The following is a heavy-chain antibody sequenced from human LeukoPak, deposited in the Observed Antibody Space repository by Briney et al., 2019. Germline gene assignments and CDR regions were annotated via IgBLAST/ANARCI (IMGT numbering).Heavy chain of an antibody. V-gene: IGHV3-23*01. D-gene: IGHD6-6*01. Sequence: GGSLRLSCAASGFTFSSYAMSWVRQVPGKGLEWVSVISGSGDNTYCADSVKGRFTISRDNSKNMLYLQMNSLRAEDTAVYYCAKWKYSNSGIDDYWGQGTLVTVSS. CDR2: ISGSGDNT. CDR1: GFTFSSYA. CDR3: AKWKYSNSGIDDY. J-gene: IGHJ4*02.